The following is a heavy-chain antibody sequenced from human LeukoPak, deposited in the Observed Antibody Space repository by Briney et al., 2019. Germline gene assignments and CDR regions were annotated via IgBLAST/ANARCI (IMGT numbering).Heavy chain of an antibody. J-gene: IGHJ6*03. D-gene: IGHD6-13*01. V-gene: IGHV4-59*01. CDR2: IYYSGST. CDR3: ARLSSSWPNYYYYYMDV. Sequence: PSETLSLTCTVSGGSISSYYWSWVRQPPGKGLEWVGYIYYSGSTNYNPSLKSRVTISVETSKNQFSLQLSSVTAADTAVYYCARLSSSWPNYYYYYMDVWGKGTTVTVSS. CDR1: GGSISSYY.